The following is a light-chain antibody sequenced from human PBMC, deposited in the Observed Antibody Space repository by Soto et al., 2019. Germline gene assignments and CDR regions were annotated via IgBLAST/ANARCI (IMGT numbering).Light chain of an antibody. Sequence: QSVLTQPASVSGSPGQSITISCTGTSSDVGAYDYVSWYQHHPGKAHKLMIFEVTNRPSGVSDRFSGSKSGNTASLTISGLQAEDEADYFCCSYRSSSSLYVFGTGTKVTVL. CDR3: CSYRSSSSLYV. J-gene: IGLJ1*01. CDR2: EVT. CDR1: SSDVGAYDY. V-gene: IGLV2-14*01.